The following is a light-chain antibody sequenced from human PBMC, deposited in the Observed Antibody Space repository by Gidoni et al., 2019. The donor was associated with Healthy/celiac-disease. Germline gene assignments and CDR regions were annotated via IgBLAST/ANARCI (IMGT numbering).Light chain of an antibody. J-gene: IGKJ3*01. Sequence: DIVMTQSPDSLAVSLGERATINCKSSQSVLYSSNNKNYLAWYQQKPGQPPKLLIYWASTRESGVPDRFSGSGSGTGSSLQAEDVAVYYCQQYYSTPLTFGPETKVDIK. CDR1: QSVLYSSNNKNY. V-gene: IGKV4-1*01. CDR3: QQYYSTPLT. CDR2: WAS.